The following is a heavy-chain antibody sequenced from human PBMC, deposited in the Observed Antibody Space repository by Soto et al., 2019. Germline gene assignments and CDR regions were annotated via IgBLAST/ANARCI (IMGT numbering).Heavy chain of an antibody. J-gene: IGHJ6*02. Sequence: SETLSLTCTVSGGSISSGGYYWSWIRQHPGKGLEWIGYIYYSGSTYYNPSLKSRVTIPVDTSKNQFSLKLSSVTAADTAVYYCARYPTVTTGGGYYYYGMDVWGQGTTVTVSS. CDR2: IYYSGST. CDR3: ARYPTVTTGGGYYYYGMDV. CDR1: GGSISSGGYY. V-gene: IGHV4-31*03. D-gene: IGHD4-17*01.